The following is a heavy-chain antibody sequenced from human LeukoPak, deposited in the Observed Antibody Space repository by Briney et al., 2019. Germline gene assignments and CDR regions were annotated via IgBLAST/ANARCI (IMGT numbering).Heavy chain of an antibody. J-gene: IGHJ5*02. D-gene: IGHD2-2*01. CDR1: GFTFSSYA. V-gene: IGHV3-30*01. CDR3: ARDKAGDIRGQLLFLTWFDP. Sequence: GRSLRLSCAASGFTFSSYAMHWVRQAPGKGLEWVAVISYDGSNEYYADSVKGRFTISRDNSKNTLYLQMNSLRAEDTAVYYCARDKAGDIRGQLLFLTWFDPWGQGTLVTVSS. CDR2: ISYDGSNE.